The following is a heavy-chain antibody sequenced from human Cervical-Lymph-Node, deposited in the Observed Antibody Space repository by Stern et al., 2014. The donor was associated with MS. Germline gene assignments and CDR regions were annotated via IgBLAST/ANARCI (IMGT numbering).Heavy chain of an antibody. CDR2: IYYSGST. D-gene: IGHD3-3*01. J-gene: IGHJ4*02. Sequence: QLQLQESGPGLVKPSQTLSLTCTVSGGSISSGGYYWSWIRQHPGKGLEWIGYIYYSGSTYYNPSLKSRVTISVDTSKNQFSLKLSSVTAADTAVYYCARVSYDFWSGYYVFDYWGQGILVTVSS. CDR3: ARVSYDFWSGYYVFDY. CDR1: GGSISSGGYY. V-gene: IGHV4-31*03.